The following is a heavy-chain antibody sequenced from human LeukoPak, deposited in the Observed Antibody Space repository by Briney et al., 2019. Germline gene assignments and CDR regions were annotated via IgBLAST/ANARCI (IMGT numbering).Heavy chain of an antibody. CDR2: ISYDGSNK. Sequence: PGGSLRLSCAASGFTFSSYGMHWVRQAPGKGLEWVAVISYDGSNKYYADSVKGRFTISRDNSKNTLYLQMNSLRAEDTAVYYCARDGGDYDILTGYPYYFDYWGQGTLVTVSS. CDR1: GFTFSSYG. V-gene: IGHV3-30*03. CDR3: ARDGGDYDILTGYPYYFDY. J-gene: IGHJ4*02. D-gene: IGHD3-9*01.